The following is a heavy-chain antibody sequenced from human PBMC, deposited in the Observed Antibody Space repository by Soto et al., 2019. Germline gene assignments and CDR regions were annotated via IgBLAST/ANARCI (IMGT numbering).Heavy chain of an antibody. CDR2: ISSGSSYI. Sequence: EVHLVESGRGLVKPGGSLRLSCAASGFTFSDYSVNWVRQAPGKGLEWVASISSGSSYIYYADSVEGRFTISRDNAKNSLYLQMNSLRAEDTAVYYCARDGQITWMYFDLWGRGTLVTVSS. CDR1: GFTFSDYS. CDR3: ARDGQITWMYFDL. V-gene: IGHV3-21*01. J-gene: IGHJ2*01. D-gene: IGHD3-16*01.